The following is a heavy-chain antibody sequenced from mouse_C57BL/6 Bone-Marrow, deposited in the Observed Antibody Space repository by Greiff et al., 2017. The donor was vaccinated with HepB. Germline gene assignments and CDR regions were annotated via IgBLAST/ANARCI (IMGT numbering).Heavy chain of an antibody. CDR3: ANYYARAWFAY. J-gene: IGHJ3*01. D-gene: IGHD1-1*01. V-gene: IGHV1-42*01. CDR2: INPSTGGT. CDR1: GYSFTGYY. Sequence: EVQLQESGPELVKPGASVKISCKASGYSFTGYYMNWVKQSPEKSLEWIGEINPSTGGTTYNQKFKAKDTLTVDKSSSTAYMQLKSLTSEDSAVYYCANYYARAWFAYWGQGTLVTVSA.